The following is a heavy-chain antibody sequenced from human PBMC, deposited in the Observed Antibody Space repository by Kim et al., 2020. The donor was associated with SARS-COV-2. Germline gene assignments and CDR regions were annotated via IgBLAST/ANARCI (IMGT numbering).Heavy chain of an antibody. Sequence: ASVKVSCKASGYTFTSYDINWVRQATGQGLEWMGWMNPNSGNTGYAQKFQGRVTMTRNTSISTAYMELSSLRSEDTAVYYCARGRGYSYARGFNWFDPWGQGTLVTVSS. V-gene: IGHV1-8*01. CDR1: GYTFTSYD. CDR2: MNPNSGNT. J-gene: IGHJ5*02. CDR3: ARGRGYSYARGFNWFDP. D-gene: IGHD5-18*01.